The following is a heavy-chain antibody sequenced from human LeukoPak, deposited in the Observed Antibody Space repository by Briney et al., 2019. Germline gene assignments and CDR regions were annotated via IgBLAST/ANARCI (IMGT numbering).Heavy chain of an antibody. CDR3: VVATGVDY. D-gene: IGHD5-12*01. CDR2: IYSGGST. CDR1: GFTFSSYG. J-gene: IGHJ4*02. V-gene: IGHV3-66*01. Sequence: GGSLRLSCAASGFTFSSYGMHWVRQAPGKGLEWVSVIYSGGSTYYADSVKGRFTISRDNSKNTLYLQMNSLRAEDTAVYYCVVATGVDYWGQGTLVTVSS.